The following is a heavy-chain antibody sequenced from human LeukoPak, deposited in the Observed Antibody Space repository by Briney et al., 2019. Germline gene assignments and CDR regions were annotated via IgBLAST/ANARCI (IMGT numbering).Heavy chain of an antibody. D-gene: IGHD3-22*01. CDR2: TNTDGSST. CDR1: GFTFSDHW. J-gene: IGHJ3*02. Sequence: GGSLRLSCAASGFTFSDHWMHWGRQAPGKGLEWVARTNTDGSSTNYADSVKGRITISRDNAKNSLYLQMNSLRAEDTAVYYCARVANYYDSSGYYRTGEAFDIWGQGTMVTVSS. CDR3: ARVANYYDSSGYYRTGEAFDI. V-gene: IGHV3-74*01.